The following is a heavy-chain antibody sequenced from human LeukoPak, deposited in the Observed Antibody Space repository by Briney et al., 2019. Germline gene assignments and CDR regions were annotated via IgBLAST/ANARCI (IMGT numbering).Heavy chain of an antibody. CDR1: GGSISSSSYY. V-gene: IGHV4-39*07. CDR3: ARGSSSSHHPALS. Sequence: SETLSLTCTVSGGSISSSSYYWGWIRQPPWKGLEWIGSIYYSGSTYYNPSLKSRVTISVDTSKNQFSLKLSSVTAADTALYYCARGSSSSHHPALSWGQGTLVTVSS. CDR2: IYYSGST. D-gene: IGHD6-13*01. J-gene: IGHJ4*02.